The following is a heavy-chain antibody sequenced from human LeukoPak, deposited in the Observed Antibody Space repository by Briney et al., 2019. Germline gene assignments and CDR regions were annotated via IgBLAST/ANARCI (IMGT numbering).Heavy chain of an antibody. CDR1: GGTFSSYA. D-gene: IGHD1-26*01. CDR3: ASLSIGIVGATPWDY. CDR2: IIPIFGTA. J-gene: IGHJ4*02. Sequence: SVKVSCKASGGTFSSYAISWVRQAPGQGLEWMGGIIPIFGTANYAQKFQGRVTITADESTSTAYMELSSLRSEDTAVYYCASLSIGIVGATPWDYWGQGTLVTVSS. V-gene: IGHV1-69*13.